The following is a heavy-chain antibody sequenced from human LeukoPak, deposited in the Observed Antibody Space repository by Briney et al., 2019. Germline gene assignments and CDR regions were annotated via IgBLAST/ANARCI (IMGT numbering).Heavy chain of an antibody. J-gene: IGHJ4*02. Sequence: GASVKVSCEASGGTFSSYAISWVRQAPGQGLEWMGGIIPIFGTANYAQKFQGRVTITADESTSTAYMELSSLRSEDTAVYYCATPHSSGYYDLDYWGQGTLVTVSS. CDR3: ATPHSSGYYDLDY. V-gene: IGHV1-69*13. D-gene: IGHD3-22*01. CDR1: GGTFSSYA. CDR2: IIPIFGTA.